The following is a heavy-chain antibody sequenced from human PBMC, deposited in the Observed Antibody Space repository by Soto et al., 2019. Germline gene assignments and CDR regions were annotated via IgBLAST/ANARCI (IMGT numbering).Heavy chain of an antibody. CDR1: GGSFSGYY. J-gene: IGHJ4*02. V-gene: IGHV4-34*01. D-gene: IGHD5-12*01. CDR2: INHSGST. CDR3: ALATISRSGRY. Sequence: LSLTCAVYGGSFSGYYWSWIRQPPGKGLEWIGEINHSGSTNYNPSLKSRVTISVDTSKNQFSLKLSSVTAADTAVYYCALATISRSGRYWGQGTLVTVSS.